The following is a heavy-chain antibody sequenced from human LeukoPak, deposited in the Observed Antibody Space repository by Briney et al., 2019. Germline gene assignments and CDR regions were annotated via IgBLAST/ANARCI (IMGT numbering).Heavy chain of an antibody. Sequence: GGSLRLSCAASGFTFSSYSMNWVCQAPGKGLEWVSSISSSSSYIYYADSVKGRFTISRDNAKNSLYLQMNSLRAEDTAVYYCARGRSNYDILTDWGQGTLVTVSS. D-gene: IGHD3-9*01. CDR1: GFTFSSYS. V-gene: IGHV3-21*01. CDR3: ARGRSNYDILTD. J-gene: IGHJ4*02. CDR2: ISSSSSYI.